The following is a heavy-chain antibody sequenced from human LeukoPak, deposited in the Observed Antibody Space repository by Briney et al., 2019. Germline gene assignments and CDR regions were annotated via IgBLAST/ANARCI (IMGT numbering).Heavy chain of an antibody. CDR3: ARASGYSYGRDAFDI. Sequence: SETLSLTCTLSGASISSGSYYWSWIRQPPGKGLEWIGYIYYSGSTNYNPSLKSRVTISVDTSKNQFSLKLSSVTAADTAVYYCARASGYSYGRDAFDIWGQGTMVTVSS. CDR1: GASISSGSYY. V-gene: IGHV4-61*01. D-gene: IGHD5-18*01. CDR2: IYYSGST. J-gene: IGHJ3*02.